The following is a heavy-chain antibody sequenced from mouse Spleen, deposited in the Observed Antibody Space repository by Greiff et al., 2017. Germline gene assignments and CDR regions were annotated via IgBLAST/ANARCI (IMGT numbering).Heavy chain of an antibody. CDR1: GYTFTDYE. V-gene: IGHV1-15*01. CDR3: TRGAY. Sequence: VQLQQSGAELVRPGASVTLSCKASGYTFTDYEMHWVKQTPVHGLEWIGSIDPETGGNAYNQKFKGKAILTADKSSSPAYMELRRLQSWDSAVYYCTRGAYWGQGTLVTVSA. J-gene: IGHJ3*01. CDR2: IDPETGGN.